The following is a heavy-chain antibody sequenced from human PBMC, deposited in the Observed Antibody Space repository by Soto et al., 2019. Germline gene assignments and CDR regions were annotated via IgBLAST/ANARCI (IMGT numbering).Heavy chain of an antibody. CDR3: AKPGAIVIAAAVTCFDP. CDR2: ISGSGGST. D-gene: IGHD6-13*01. Sequence: GGSLRLSCAASGFTFSSYAMSWVRQAPGKGLEWVSAISGSGGSTYYADSVKGRFTISRDNSKNTLYLQMNSLRAEDTALSYCAKPGAIVIAAAVTCFDPWGQGTLVTVSS. CDR1: GFTFSSYA. J-gene: IGHJ5*02. V-gene: IGHV3-23*01.